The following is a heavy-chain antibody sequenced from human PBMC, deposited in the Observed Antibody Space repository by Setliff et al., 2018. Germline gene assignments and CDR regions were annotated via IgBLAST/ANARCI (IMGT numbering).Heavy chain of an antibody. D-gene: IGHD3-22*01. V-gene: IGHV1-69*13. CDR3: ARANYYDSSGYYPFDY. CDR1: GGSFSTYA. Sequence: SVKVSCKASGGSFSTYAISWARQAPGQGLEWMGVIIPIFGTTNNAQKFQGRVTITADESTSTAYMELSSLRSEDTAVYYCARANYYDSSGYYPFDYWGQGTLVTV. J-gene: IGHJ4*02. CDR2: IIPIFGTT.